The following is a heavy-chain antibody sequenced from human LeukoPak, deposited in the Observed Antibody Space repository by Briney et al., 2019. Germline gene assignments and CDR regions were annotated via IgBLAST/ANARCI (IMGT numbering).Heavy chain of an antibody. CDR2: ISYDGSNK. CDR3: AKARPLWSGEEGDAFDI. D-gene: IGHD3-10*01. J-gene: IGHJ3*02. Sequence: GGSLRLSCAASGFTFSSYGMHWVRQAPGKGLEWVAVISYDGSNKYYADSVKGRFTISRDNSKNTLYLQMNSLRAEDTAVYYCAKARPLWSGEEGDAFDIWGQGTMVTVSS. V-gene: IGHV3-30*18. CDR1: GFTFSSYG.